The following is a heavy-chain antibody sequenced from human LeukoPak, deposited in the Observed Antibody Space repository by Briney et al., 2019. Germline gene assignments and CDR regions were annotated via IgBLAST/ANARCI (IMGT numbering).Heavy chain of an antibody. D-gene: IGHD3-9*01. J-gene: IGHJ4*02. V-gene: IGHV4-39*07. Sequence: SETLSLTCTVSGDSVSSRAYYWGWIRQPPGKGLEWIGSLYYGGSTYYNPSLKSRVTISVDTSKNQFSLKLNSVTAADTAMYYCTYYDILTGYYYPQTRDYWGQGTRVTVSS. CDR3: TYYDILTGYYYPQTRDY. CDR2: LYYGGST. CDR1: GDSVSSRAYY.